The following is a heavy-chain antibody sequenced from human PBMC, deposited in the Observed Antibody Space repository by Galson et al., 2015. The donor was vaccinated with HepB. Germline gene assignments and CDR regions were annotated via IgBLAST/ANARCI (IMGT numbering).Heavy chain of an antibody. Sequence: SVKVSCKASGYTFTSYYMHWVRQAPGQGLEWMGIINPSGGSTSYAQKFQGRVTMTRDTSTSTVYMELSSLRSEDTAVYYCARDLSTMTTVTNVAAFDIWGQGTMVTVSS. J-gene: IGHJ3*02. CDR2: INPSGGST. V-gene: IGHV1-46*01. D-gene: IGHD4-17*01. CDR1: GYTFTSYY. CDR3: ARDLSTMTTVTNVAAFDI.